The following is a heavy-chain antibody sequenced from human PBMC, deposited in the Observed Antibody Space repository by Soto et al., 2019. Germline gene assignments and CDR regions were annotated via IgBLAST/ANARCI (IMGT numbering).Heavy chain of an antibody. J-gene: IGHJ2*01. D-gene: IGHD5-18*01. CDR2: ISYDGSNK. CDR1: GFTFSSYA. CDR3: ARDPLWGTAMVLWYFDL. V-gene: IGHV3-30-3*01. Sequence: GALRLSCAASGFTFSSYAMHWVRQAPGKGLEWVAVISYDGSNKYYADSVKGRFTISRDNSKNTLYLQMSSLRAEDTAVYYCARDPLWGTAMVLWYFDLWGRGTLVTVSS.